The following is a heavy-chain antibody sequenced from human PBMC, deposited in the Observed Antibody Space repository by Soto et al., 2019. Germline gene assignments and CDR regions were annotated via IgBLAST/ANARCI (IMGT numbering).Heavy chain of an antibody. CDR3: AKDERFYSSSSQGENWFDP. CDR2: ISGSGDRT. D-gene: IGHD6-6*01. CDR1: GFTFSSYA. J-gene: IGHJ5*02. Sequence: GGSLRLSCAASGFTFSSYAMSWVRQAPGKGLEWVSAISGSGDRTYYANSVKGRFSISRNNSKNTLYLQMNSLRAEDKAVYYGAKDERFYSSSSQGENWFDPWGQGTLVTVSS. V-gene: IGHV3-23*01.